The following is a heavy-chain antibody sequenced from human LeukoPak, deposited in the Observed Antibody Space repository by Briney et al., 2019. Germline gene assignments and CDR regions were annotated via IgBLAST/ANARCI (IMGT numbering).Heavy chain of an antibody. CDR2: INPNTGDT. J-gene: IGHJ4*02. Sequence: ASVKVSCKASGYTFTGYYIHWVRQAPGQGLEWMAWINPNTGDTNCAQRFQGRVTMTRDTSVNTAYMELSRLRSDDTAVYFCAREESFSGGSQSLDYWGQGTLVTVSS. CDR3: AREESFSGGSQSLDY. D-gene: IGHD2-15*01. CDR1: GYTFTGYY. V-gene: IGHV1-2*02.